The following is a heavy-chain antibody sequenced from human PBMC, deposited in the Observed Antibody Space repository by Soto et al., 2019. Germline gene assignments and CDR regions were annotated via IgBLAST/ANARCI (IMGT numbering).Heavy chain of an antibody. CDR3: ARDYDFWSGYYTFDY. V-gene: IGHV3-21*01. Sequence: GGSLRLSCAASGFTFSSYSMNWVRQAPGKGLEWVSSISSSSSYIYYADSVKGRFTISRDNAKNSLYLQMNSLRAEDTAVYYCARDYDFWSGYYTFDYWGQGTLVTVSS. J-gene: IGHJ4*02. CDR2: ISSSSSYI. CDR1: GFTFSSYS. D-gene: IGHD3-3*01.